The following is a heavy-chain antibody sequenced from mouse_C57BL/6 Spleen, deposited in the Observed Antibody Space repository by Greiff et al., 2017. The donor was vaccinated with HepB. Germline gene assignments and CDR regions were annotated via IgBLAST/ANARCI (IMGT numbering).Heavy chain of an antibody. CDR2: IDPSDSET. D-gene: IGHD4-1*01. Sequence: VKLQQPGAELVRPGSSVKLSCKASGYTFTSYWMHWVKQRPIQGLEWIGNIDPSDSETHYNQKFKDKATLTVDKSSSTAYMQLSSLTSEDSAVYYCARSQTGTGYFDYWGQGTTLTVSS. CDR3: ARSQTGTGYFDY. J-gene: IGHJ2*01. V-gene: IGHV1-52*01. CDR1: GYTFTSYW.